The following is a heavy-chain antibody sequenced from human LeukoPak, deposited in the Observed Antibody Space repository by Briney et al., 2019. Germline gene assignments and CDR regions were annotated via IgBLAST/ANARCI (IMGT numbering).Heavy chain of an antibody. J-gene: IGHJ4*02. Sequence: GASVKVSCKASGYSFTGYYLDWVRQAPGQGLEWMGWINPKSGGTNYAQKFPGRVTMTRDTSISTVYMELSSLRSEDTAVYYCARAQAQAYGSGSYYIPVISGSDYWGQGTLVTVSS. CDR2: INPKSGGT. CDR3: ARAQAQAYGSGSYYIPVISGSDY. CDR1: GYSFTGYY. V-gene: IGHV1-2*02. D-gene: IGHD3-10*01.